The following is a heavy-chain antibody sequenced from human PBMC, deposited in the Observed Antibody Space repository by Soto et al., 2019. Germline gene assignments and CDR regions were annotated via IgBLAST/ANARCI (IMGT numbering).Heavy chain of an antibody. V-gene: IGHV3-23*01. J-gene: IGHJ4*02. CDR1: AFSFSSYA. CDR3: ARAWATYDSSGYFNFDY. Sequence: GGSLRLSCVASAFSFSSYAMSWVRQAPGKGLEWISTVSGSGGNTYYADSVRGRFTISRDNSKNTLYLQMNSLRAEDTAVYYSARAWATYDSSGYFNFDYWGQGTLVTVSS. D-gene: IGHD3-22*01. CDR2: VSGSGGNT.